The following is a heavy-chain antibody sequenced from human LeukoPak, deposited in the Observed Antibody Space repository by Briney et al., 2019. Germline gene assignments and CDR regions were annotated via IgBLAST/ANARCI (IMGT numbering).Heavy chain of an antibody. Sequence: SETLSLTCTVSGGSISSGDYYWGWIRQPPGKGLEWIGYIYYSGSTYYNPSLKSRVTISVDTSKNQFSLKLSSVTAADTAVYYCARTDSGSLGYWGQGTLVTVSS. D-gene: IGHD3-16*01. CDR3: ARTDSGSLGY. CDR2: IYYSGST. V-gene: IGHV4-30-4*01. J-gene: IGHJ4*02. CDR1: GGSISSGDYY.